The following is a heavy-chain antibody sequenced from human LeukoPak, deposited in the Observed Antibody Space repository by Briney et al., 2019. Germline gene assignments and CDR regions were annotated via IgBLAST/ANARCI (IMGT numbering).Heavy chain of an antibody. V-gene: IGHV4-39*07. CDR1: GGSISSSSYY. CDR3: ARGLGSGWPRFNPFMDV. D-gene: IGHD6-19*01. Sequence: PSETLSLTCTVSGGSISSSSYYWGWIRQPPGKGLEWIGSIYYSGSTYYNPSLKSRVTISVDTSKNQFSLKLSSVTAADTAVYYCARGLGSGWPRFNPFMDVWGKGTTVTVSS. CDR2: IYYSGST. J-gene: IGHJ6*03.